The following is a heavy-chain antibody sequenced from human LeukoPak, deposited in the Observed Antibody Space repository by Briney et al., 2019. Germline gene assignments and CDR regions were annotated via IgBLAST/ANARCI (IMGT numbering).Heavy chain of an antibody. CDR3: ARAGRLGYYYYMDV. J-gene: IGHJ6*03. V-gene: IGHV3-66*02. D-gene: IGHD6-19*01. CDR1: GFTVSSNY. Sequence: GGSLRLSCAASGFTVSSNYMSWVRQAPGKGLEWVSVIYSGGSTYYADSVKGRFTISRDNSKNTLYLQMNSLRAEDTAVYYCARAGRLGYYYYMDVWGKGTTVTVSS. CDR2: IYSGGST.